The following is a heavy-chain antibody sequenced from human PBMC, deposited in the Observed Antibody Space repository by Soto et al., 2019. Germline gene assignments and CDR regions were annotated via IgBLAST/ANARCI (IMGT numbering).Heavy chain of an antibody. CDR2: INAEGNT. V-gene: IGHV3-74*01. D-gene: IGHD2-21*02. J-gene: IGHJ5*02. CDR3: ARGSNTAFDP. CDR1: GFNFSPYW. Sequence: EAQLVESGGGLVQPGGSLSLSCAASGFNFSPYWMHWVRQTPGKGLVWVSRINAEGNTIYADSVKGRFTISRDNAKNMLYLQMTSLRAEDTAVYFCARGSNTAFDPWGQGTLVTVSS.